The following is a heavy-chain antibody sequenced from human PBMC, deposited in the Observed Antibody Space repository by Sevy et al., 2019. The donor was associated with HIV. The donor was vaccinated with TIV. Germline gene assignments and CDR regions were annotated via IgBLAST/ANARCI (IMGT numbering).Heavy chain of an antibody. Sequence: GGSLRLSCAAAGFTFSNYWMHWVRQVPGKGLVWVSRIDTDGGGARYADSVKGRFTVSRDNVRNTLYLQMNSVKVEDTGVYYWARGGTGFGAEFDYWGQGNLVTVSS. V-gene: IGHV3-74*01. CDR3: ARGGTGFGAEFDY. CDR1: GFTFSNYW. CDR2: IDTDGGGA. D-gene: IGHD3-10*01. J-gene: IGHJ4*02.